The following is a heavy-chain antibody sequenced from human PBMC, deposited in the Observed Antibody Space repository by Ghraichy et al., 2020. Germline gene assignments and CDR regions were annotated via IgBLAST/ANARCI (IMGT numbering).Heavy chain of an antibody. CDR3: ARDQAYSSSWPSSFDY. D-gene: IGHD6-13*01. CDR1: GGSLSGYY. Sequence: SQTLSLTCAVYGGSLSGYYWTWIRQPPGKGLEWIGEINHSGRTKHDPSLKSRVTISVDTSRNQFSLQLSSVTAADTAVYYCARDQAYSSSWPSSFDYWGQGTLVTVSS. J-gene: IGHJ4*02. V-gene: IGHV4-34*01. CDR2: INHSGRT.